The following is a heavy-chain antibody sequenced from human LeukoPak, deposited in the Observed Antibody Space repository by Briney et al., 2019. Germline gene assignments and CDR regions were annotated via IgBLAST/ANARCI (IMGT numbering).Heavy chain of an antibody. CDR2: IWYDGSNK. D-gene: IGHD6-25*01. CDR3: ASSTMAATLDY. V-gene: IGHV3-33*01. Sequence: PGRSLRLSCAASGFTFSSYGMQWLRQAPGKGLEGVAVIWYDGSNKYYADSVKGRFTISRDNSKDTLHLQMNSLRAEDTAVYYCASSTMAATLDYWGQGTLVTVSS. J-gene: IGHJ4*02. CDR1: GFTFSSYG.